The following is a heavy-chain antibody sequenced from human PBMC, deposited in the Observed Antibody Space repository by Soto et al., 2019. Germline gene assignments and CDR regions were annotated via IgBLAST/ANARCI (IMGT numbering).Heavy chain of an antibody. CDR3: ARRLLLAVPPAIDAFDI. Sequence: ASVKVSCKASGYTFTSYGISWVRQAPGQGQERMGWISAYNGNTNYAQKLQGRVTMTTDTSTSTAYMELRSLRSDDTAVYYFARRLLLAVPPAIDAFDIWGQGTMVTVSS. V-gene: IGHV1-18*01. D-gene: IGHD3-3*01. J-gene: IGHJ3*02. CDR1: GYTFTSYG. CDR2: ISAYNGNT.